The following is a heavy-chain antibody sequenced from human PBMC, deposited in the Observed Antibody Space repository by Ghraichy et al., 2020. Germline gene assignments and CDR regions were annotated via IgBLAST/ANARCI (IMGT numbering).Heavy chain of an antibody. J-gene: IGHJ4*02. CDR3: ARDRVARFLECPKD. D-gene: IGHD3-3*01. V-gene: IGHV3-11*01. CDR2: ISSSDSTI. CDR1: GFTFSDYY. Sequence: GGSLRLSCAASGFTFSDYYMSWIRQAPGKGLEWVSYISSSDSTIYYADSVKGRFTISRDNAKNSLYLQMNSLRAEDTAVYYCARDRVARFLECPKDWGQGTLVTVSS.